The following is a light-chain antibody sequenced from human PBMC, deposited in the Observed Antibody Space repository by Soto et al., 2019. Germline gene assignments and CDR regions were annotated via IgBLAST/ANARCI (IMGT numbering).Light chain of an antibody. CDR1: SSDIGAYNF. CDR3: TSWTTSTTMI. J-gene: IGLJ2*01. Sequence: QSVLTQPASVSGSPGQSITISCTGTSSDIGAYNFASWYQQHPGKAPKLMLYDVNIRPSGVSNRFSGSKSGNTASLTISGLQAEDEADYYCTSWTTSTTMIFGGGNKVTVL. CDR2: DVN. V-gene: IGLV2-14*03.